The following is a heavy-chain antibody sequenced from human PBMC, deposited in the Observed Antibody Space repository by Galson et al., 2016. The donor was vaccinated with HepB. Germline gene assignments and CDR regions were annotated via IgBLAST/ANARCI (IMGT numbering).Heavy chain of an antibody. CDR3: VKDAVGSRSSY. CDR1: GFNSNDYA. J-gene: IGHJ4*02. D-gene: IGHD3-10*01. V-gene: IGHV3-9*02. Sequence: SLRLSCAVSGFNSNDYAMHWVRQVPGKGLEWVSGISWHSGNIGYADSVKGRVIISRDNAKKSLYLQMDSLRPEDTALYYCVKDAVGSRSSYWVKGTLVIVSS. CDR2: ISWHSGNI.